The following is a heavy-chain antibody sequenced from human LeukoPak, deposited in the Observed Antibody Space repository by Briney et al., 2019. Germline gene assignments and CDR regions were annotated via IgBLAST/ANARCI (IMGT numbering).Heavy chain of an antibody. Sequence: SETLSLTCAVYGGSFSGYYWSWIRQPPGKGLEWIGEINHSGSTNYNPSLKSRVTISVDTSKNQFSLKLSSVTAADTAVYYCASGYDFWSGYFNGRKWFDPWGQGTLVTVSS. CDR1: GGSFSGYY. D-gene: IGHD3-3*01. CDR3: ASGYDFWSGYFNGRKWFDP. CDR2: INHSGST. V-gene: IGHV4-34*01. J-gene: IGHJ5*02.